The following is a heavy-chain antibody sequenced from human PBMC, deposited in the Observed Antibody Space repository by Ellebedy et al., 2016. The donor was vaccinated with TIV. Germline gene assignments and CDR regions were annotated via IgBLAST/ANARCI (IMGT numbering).Heavy chain of an antibody. CDR3: AKGTSSGFNYDRVGLEY. J-gene: IGHJ4*02. CDR1: GFTVSSNY. V-gene: IGHV3-53*01. D-gene: IGHD3-16*01. CDR2: IYSSGGT. Sequence: GESLKISCAASGFTVSSNYMSWVRQAPGRGLEWVSTIYSSGGTYYAGSVKGRFTISRDNSKNTLYLQMNSLRAEDTAVYYCAKGTSSGFNYDRVGLEYWGQGTLVTVSS.